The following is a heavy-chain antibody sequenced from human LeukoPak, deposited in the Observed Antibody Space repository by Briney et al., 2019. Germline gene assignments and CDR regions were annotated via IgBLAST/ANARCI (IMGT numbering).Heavy chain of an antibody. Sequence: ASVKVSCKASGGTFSSYAISWVRQAPGQGLEWMGRIIPILGIANYAQKFQGRVTITADKSTSTAYMELSSLRSEDTAVYYCARDLNWAAAETGGYWGQGTLVTVSS. CDR3: ARDLNWAAAETGGY. J-gene: IGHJ4*02. V-gene: IGHV1-69*04. D-gene: IGHD6-13*01. CDR1: GGTFSSYA. CDR2: IIPILGIA.